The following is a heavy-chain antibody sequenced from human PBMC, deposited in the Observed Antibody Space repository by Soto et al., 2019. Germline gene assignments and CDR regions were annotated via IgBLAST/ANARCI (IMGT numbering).Heavy chain of an antibody. Sequence: SKASGYGITINYLHWAQQSTEQGLEWMGIINPSGGSTSYAQKFQGRVTMTRDTSTSTVYMELSSLRSEDTAVYYCARDPNYDILTGYYLSGMDVWGQGTTVTVSS. D-gene: IGHD3-9*01. CDR3: ARDPNYDILTGYYLSGMDV. CDR2: INPSGGST. V-gene: IGHV1-46*01. J-gene: IGHJ6*02. CDR1: GYGITINY.